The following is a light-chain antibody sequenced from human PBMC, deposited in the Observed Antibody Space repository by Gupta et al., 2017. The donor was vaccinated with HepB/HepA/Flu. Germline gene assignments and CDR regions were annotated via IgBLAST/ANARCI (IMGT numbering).Light chain of an antibody. CDR2: WAS. Sequence: DIVMTQSPDSLAVSLGARATINCKSSQTVLYSSNNKNYLAWFQQKPGQPPKLLIYWASTRESGVPDRFSGSGSGTDFTLTISSLQAEDVGVYYCQQDYSTQGTFGQGTKVEIK. J-gene: IGKJ1*01. V-gene: IGKV4-1*01. CDR1: QTVLYSSNNKNY. CDR3: QQDYSTQGT.